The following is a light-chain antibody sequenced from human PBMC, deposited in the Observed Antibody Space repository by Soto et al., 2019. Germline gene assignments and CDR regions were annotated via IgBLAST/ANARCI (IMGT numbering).Light chain of an antibody. J-gene: IGKJ5*01. CDR1: ESVTRN. V-gene: IGKV3-15*01. CDR3: QQYNDWPPIT. CDR2: HAS. Sequence: EVVLTQSPVILSVSPGESATLSCRASESVTRNLAWYQHIPGQAPRLLVFHASVRATGIPARFSGSGSGTEFSLTISHLQSEDFAVYFCQQYNDWPPITFGQGTRLEIK.